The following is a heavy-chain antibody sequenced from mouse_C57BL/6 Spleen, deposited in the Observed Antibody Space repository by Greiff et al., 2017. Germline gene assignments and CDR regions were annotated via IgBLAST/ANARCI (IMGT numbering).Heavy chain of an antibody. CDR3: ARPLIYYGYEGYFDY. V-gene: IGHV1-7*01. Sequence: QVHVKQSGAELAKPGASVKLSCKASGYTFTSYWMHWVKQRPGQGLEWIGYINPSSGYTKYNQKFKDKATLTADKSSSTAYMQLSSLTYEDSAVYYCARPLIYYGYEGYFDYWGQGTTLTVSS. CDR1: GYTFTSYW. CDR2: INPSSGYT. D-gene: IGHD2-2*01. J-gene: IGHJ2*01.